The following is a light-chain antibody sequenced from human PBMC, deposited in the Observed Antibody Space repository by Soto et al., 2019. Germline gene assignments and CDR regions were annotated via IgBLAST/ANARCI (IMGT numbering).Light chain of an antibody. CDR3: QQANSFPYT. CDR1: QVISSW. J-gene: IGKJ2*01. V-gene: IGKV1-12*01. Sequence: DIQMTQSPSSVSASVGDRVTITCRATQVISSWLAWYQQKPGKAPKLLIYATSNLQSGVPSRFSGSGSGTDFTRTITSLQPEDFATYYCQQANSFPYTFGQGTKLEIK. CDR2: ATS.